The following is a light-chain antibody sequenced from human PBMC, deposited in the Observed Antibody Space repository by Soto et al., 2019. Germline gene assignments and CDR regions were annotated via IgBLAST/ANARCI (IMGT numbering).Light chain of an antibody. J-gene: IGKJ2*02. CDR3: QQYGSSLLCT. CDR1: QSVSSNY. V-gene: IGKV3-20*01. CDR2: GAS. Sequence: ESVLTQSPGTLSLSPGERATLSCRASQSVSSNYLAWYQQKPGQAPRLLIYGASSRATGIPDRFSGSGSGTDFTLTISRLEPEDFAVYYCQQYGSSLLCTFGQGTKLEIK.